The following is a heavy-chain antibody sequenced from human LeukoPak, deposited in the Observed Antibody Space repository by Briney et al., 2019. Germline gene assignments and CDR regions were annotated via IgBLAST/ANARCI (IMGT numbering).Heavy chain of an antibody. J-gene: IGHJ2*01. Sequence: GESLKISCKGSGYSFTIYWIGWVRQMPGRGLEWMGIIYPDDSDTRYSPSFQGQVTISADKSISTAYLQWSSLKASDTAMYYCVRRVFIPVVGLNWYFDLWGRGTLVTVSS. CDR3: VRRVFIPVVGLNWYFDL. D-gene: IGHD6-19*01. CDR2: IYPDDSDT. V-gene: IGHV5-51*01. CDR1: GYSFTIYW.